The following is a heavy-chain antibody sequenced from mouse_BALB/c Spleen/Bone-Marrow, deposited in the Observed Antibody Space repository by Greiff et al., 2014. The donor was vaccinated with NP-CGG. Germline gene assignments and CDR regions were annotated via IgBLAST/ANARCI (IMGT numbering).Heavy chain of an antibody. D-gene: IGHD2-1*01. Sequence: EVKVEESGGGLVQPGGSLRLSCATSGFTFTDYYMSWVRQPPGKALEWLGFIRNKANAYTTEYSASVKGRFTISRDNSQSILYLQTNILRAEDSATYYCARSLYPRAMDYWGQGTSVTVSS. CDR3: ARSLYPRAMDY. CDR1: GFTFTDYY. J-gene: IGHJ4*01. V-gene: IGHV7-3*02. CDR2: IRNKANAYTT.